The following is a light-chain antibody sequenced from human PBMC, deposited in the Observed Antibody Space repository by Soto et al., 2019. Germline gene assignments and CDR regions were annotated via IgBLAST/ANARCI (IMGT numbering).Light chain of an antibody. Sequence: EVELTQSRATLSPWPPGRGCLXCMASQSARSSLGWYQQKPGQAPSLLIYDVSIRATGIPARFNGSGSGTEFTLTISSLQSEDSAVYYCQQYNNWPPTFGQGTRLENK. J-gene: IGKJ5*01. CDR3: QQYNNWPPT. CDR2: DVS. CDR1: QSARSS. V-gene: IGKV3-15*01.